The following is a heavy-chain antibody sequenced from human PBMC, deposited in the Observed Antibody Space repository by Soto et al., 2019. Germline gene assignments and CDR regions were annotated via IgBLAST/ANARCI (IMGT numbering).Heavy chain of an antibody. V-gene: IGHV3-48*02. J-gene: IGHJ4*02. CDR1: VFTFSTYS. CDR2: ISGSSNTI. CDR3: ARAPPYYYDSSGYYVAPEY. D-gene: IGHD3-22*01. Sequence: GGSLRLSCAASVFTFSTYSMNLVRQSPERGLEWVSYISGSSNTIYYADSVKGRFTISRDNAKNSLYLQMNSLRDEDTAVYYCARAPPYYYDSSGYYVAPEYWGQGTMLTLSS.